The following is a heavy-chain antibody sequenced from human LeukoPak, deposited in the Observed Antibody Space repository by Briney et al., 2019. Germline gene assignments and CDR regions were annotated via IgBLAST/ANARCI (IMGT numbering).Heavy chain of an antibody. CDR1: GYTFTGYY. V-gene: IGHV1-2*02. CDR2: INPNSGGT. Sequence: ASVKVSCKASGYTFTGYYMHWVRQAPGQGLEWMGWINPNSGGTNYAQKFQGRVTMTRDTSISTAYMELSRLRSDDTAVYYCARDGSDYGDQTDAFDIWGQGTMVTVSS. CDR3: ARDGSDYGDQTDAFDI. J-gene: IGHJ3*02. D-gene: IGHD4-17*01.